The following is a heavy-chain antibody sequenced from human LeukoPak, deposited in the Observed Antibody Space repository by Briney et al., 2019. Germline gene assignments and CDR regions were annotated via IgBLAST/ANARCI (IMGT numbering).Heavy chain of an antibody. V-gene: IGHV4-34*01. D-gene: IGHD3-22*01. J-gene: IGHJ4*02. Sequence: SETLSLTCAVYGGSFSGYYWSWIRQPPGKGLEWIGEINHSGSTNYNPSLKSRVTISVDTSKNQFSLKLSSVTAADTAVYYCARGRYYDSSGYSRYFDYWGQGTLVTVSS. CDR1: GGSFSGYY. CDR3: ARGRYYDSSGYSRYFDY. CDR2: INHSGST.